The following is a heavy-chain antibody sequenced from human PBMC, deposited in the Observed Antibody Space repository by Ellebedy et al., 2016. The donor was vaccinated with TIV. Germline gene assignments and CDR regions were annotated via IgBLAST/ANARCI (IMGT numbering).Heavy chain of an antibody. CDR1: GFTFITYTNYG. J-gene: IGHJ3*02. Sequence: GESLKISCAASGFTFITYTNYGMHWVRQAPGKGLAWVAVISYDGNLKYYADSVKGRFTISREISTNTLYLQMNSLRAEETAVYYCASYEGRMDAYDIWGQGTMVTVSS. CDR2: ISYDGNLK. V-gene: IGHV3-30*03. D-gene: IGHD3-16*01. CDR3: ASYEGRMDAYDI.